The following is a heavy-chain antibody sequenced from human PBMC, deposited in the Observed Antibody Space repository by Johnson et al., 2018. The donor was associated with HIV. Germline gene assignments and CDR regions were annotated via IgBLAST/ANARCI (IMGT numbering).Heavy chain of an antibody. CDR3: ARGTGTDDAFDI. CDR2: ISSNGGST. CDR1: GFTFSRYA. V-gene: IGHV3-64*01. D-gene: IGHD1-1*01. J-gene: IGHJ3*02. Sequence: VQLVESGGGLVQPGGSLRLSCVASGFTFSRYAIHWVRQAPGKGLAYVSGISSNGGSTYYAHSVKGRFIISRDNSKNTLYLQMGSLRAEDTAVYYCARGTGTDDAFDIWGQGTMVTVSS.